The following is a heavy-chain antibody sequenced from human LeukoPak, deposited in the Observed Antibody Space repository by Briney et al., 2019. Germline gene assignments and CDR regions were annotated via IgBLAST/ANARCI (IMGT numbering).Heavy chain of an antibody. CDR3: ATYRQALLPFES. D-gene: IGHD5-18*01. CDR2: IFPSGGEI. V-gene: IGHV3-53*01. CDR1: GFTVSRNY. Sequence: GGSLRLSCAASGFTVSRNYMSWVRQPPGKGLEWVSSIFPSGGEIHYADSVRGRFTISRDNSKSTLSLQMNSLRAEDTAIYYCATYRQALLPFESWGQGTLVTVSS. J-gene: IGHJ4*02.